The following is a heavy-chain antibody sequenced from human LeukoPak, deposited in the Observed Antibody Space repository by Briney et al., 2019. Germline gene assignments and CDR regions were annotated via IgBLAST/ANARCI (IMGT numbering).Heavy chain of an antibody. V-gene: IGHV1-46*03. CDR1: GYTFTSYY. J-gene: IGHJ4*01. CDR2: IDPSGGST. D-gene: IGHD2-2*01. Sequence: GASVKVSCKASGYTFTSYYMHWVRQAPGQGLEWMGIIDPSGGSTNYAQKFQGRVTMTRDTSTSTVYMELSSLRSEDTAVYYCARRYCSSTSCYPYFDYWGQGILVTVSS. CDR3: ARRYCSSTSCYPYFDY.